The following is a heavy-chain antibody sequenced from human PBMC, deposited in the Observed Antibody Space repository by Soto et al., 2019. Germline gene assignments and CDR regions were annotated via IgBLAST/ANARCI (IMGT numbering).Heavy chain of an antibody. CDR2: MGGSVDST. CDR1: GFAFSRSA. CDR3: AKDQISGWYDN. V-gene: IGHV3-23*01. J-gene: IGHJ5*02. D-gene: IGHD6-19*01. Sequence: VQLLESGGGLVQPGGSLRLSCAASGFAFSRSAMSWIRQAPGKGLEWVSAMGGSVDSTYYADSVKGRFTISRDDSKSTLYLQMISLRPEDTAVYYCAKDQISGWYDNWGQGTPVTVSS.